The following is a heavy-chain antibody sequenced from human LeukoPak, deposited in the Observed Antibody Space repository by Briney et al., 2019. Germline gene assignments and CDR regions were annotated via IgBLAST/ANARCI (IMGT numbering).Heavy chain of an antibody. D-gene: IGHD3-10*01. CDR2: IWYDESNK. CDR3: ARGKLGSFDI. V-gene: IGHV3-33*01. J-gene: IGHJ3*02. CDR1: GFAFSNYD. Sequence: GGSLRLSCAASGFAFSNYDMHWVRQAPGKGLEWVALIWYDESNKYYADSVKGRFSISRDNSKNTLYLQMNSLRVEDTAVYYCARGKLGSFDIWGQGTLVTVSS.